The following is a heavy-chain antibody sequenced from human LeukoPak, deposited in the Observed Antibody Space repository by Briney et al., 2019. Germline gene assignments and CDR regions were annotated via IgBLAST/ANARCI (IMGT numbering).Heavy chain of an antibody. CDR1: GGSISSISSNNYH. CDR2: IYYSGST. D-gene: IGHD1-26*01. CDR3: AREEEWATLFDY. V-gene: IGHV4-39*07. J-gene: IGHJ4*02. Sequence: PSETLPLTCIVSGGSISSISSNNYHWGWIRQPPGKGLEWIGSIYYSGSTYYNPSLKSRVTISVDTSKNQFSLKLSSVTAADTAVYYCAREEEWATLFDYWGQGTLVTVSS.